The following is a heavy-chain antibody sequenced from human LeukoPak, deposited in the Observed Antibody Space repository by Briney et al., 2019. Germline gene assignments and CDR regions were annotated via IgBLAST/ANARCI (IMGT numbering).Heavy chain of an antibody. J-gene: IGHJ5*02. Sequence: SETLSLTCTVSGGSISSGNYYWNWIRQPAGKGLEWIGRVYPSGSTNYNPSLKSRVTISVDTSKNQFSLKLSSVTAADTAVYYCARHYGSGTYGYNWFDPWGQGTLVTVSS. D-gene: IGHD3-10*01. CDR1: GGSISSGNYY. V-gene: IGHV4-61*02. CDR2: VYPSGST. CDR3: ARHYGSGTYGYNWFDP.